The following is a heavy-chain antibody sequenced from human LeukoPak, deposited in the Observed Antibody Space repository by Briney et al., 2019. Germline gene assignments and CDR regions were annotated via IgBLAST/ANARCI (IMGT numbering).Heavy chain of an antibody. CDR2: ISYDGSNK. Sequence: GGSLRLSCAASGFTFSSYGMHWVRQAPGKGLEWVAVISYDGSNKYYADSVKGRFTISRDNSKNTLYLQMNSLRAEDTAVYYCAKDGLNYGDYYYYHGMDVWGQGTTVTVSS. V-gene: IGHV3-30*18. J-gene: IGHJ6*02. CDR3: AKDGLNYGDYYYYHGMDV. CDR1: GFTFSSYG. D-gene: IGHD4-17*01.